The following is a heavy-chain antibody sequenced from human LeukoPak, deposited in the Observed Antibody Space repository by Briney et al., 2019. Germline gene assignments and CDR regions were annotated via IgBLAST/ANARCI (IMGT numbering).Heavy chain of an antibody. Sequence: SVKVSFKTPGGILNSYAISWVRQAPGQGLECLSGIIPIFETANYAQNFQPRVTIPSDESTSTAYMELSSLRSEDTAMYYCARGSQEVRGLFMTPYYYYDMHVWGKGTTVTVSS. CDR2: IIPIFETA. V-gene: IGHV1-69*13. CDR3: ARGSQEVRGLFMTPYYYYDMHV. CDR1: GGILNSYA. J-gene: IGHJ6*04. D-gene: IGHD3-10*01.